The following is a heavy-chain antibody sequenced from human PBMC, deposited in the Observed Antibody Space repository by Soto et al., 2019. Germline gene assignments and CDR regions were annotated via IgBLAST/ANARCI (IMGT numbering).Heavy chain of an antibody. CDR1: GYTFTSYG. J-gene: IGHJ4*02. V-gene: IGHV1-18*01. CDR2: ISAYNGNT. Sequence: ASVKVSCKASGYTFTSYGISWVRQAPGQGLEWMGWISAYNGNTNYAQKLQGRVTMTTDTSTSTAYMELRSLRSDDTAVYYCARDSLNSSGWYYFDYWGQGTLVTVSS. CDR3: ARDSLNSSGWYYFDY. D-gene: IGHD6-19*01.